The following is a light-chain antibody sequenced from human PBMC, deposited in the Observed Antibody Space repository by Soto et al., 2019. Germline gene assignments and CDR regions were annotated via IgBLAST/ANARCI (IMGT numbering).Light chain of an antibody. CDR3: QTWDTGARVV. J-gene: IGLJ2*01. CDR2: LSSDGSH. V-gene: IGLV4-69*01. CDR1: SGHSSYA. Sequence: QLVLTQSPSASASLGASVKLTCTLSSGHSSYAIAWHQQQPEKGPRYLMKLSSDGSHSKGDGIPDRFSGSSSGAERYLTISGRQSEDEADDYCQTWDTGARVVFGGGTQLTVL.